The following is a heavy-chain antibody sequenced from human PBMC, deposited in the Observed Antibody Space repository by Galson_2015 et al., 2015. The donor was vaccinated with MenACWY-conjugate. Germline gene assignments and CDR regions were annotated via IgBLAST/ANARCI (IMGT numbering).Heavy chain of an antibody. D-gene: IGHD3-3*01. Sequence: SLRVSCAASGFTFSSYWMTWVRQGPGQGLEWLAYIRRDGTDRDYAESVKGRFTISRDTAKNSLYMEMSSLRGEDTAVYYCATLERCRLDQFYGMDVWGQGTMVTVSS. CDR1: GFTFSSYW. CDR3: ATLERCRLDQFYGMDV. V-gene: IGHV3-7*03. J-gene: IGHJ6*02. CDR2: IRRDGTDR.